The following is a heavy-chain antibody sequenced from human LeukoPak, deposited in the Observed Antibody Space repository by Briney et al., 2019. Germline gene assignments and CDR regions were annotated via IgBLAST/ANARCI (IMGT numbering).Heavy chain of an antibody. CDR2: ISAYNGNT. D-gene: IGHD1-26*01. V-gene: IGHV1-18*01. Sequence: VASVKVSCKASGYTFTSYGISWVRQAPGQGLEWMGWISAYNGNTNYAQKLQGRVTMTTDTSTSTAYMELRSLRSDDTAVYYCARDGTGRGIYYYYMDVWGKGTTVTISS. CDR3: ARDGTGRGIYYYYMDV. J-gene: IGHJ6*03. CDR1: GYTFTSYG.